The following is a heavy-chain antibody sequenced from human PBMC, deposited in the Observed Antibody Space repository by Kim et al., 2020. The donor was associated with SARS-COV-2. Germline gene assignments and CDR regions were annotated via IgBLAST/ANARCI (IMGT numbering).Heavy chain of an antibody. J-gene: IGHJ6*02. Sequence: ASVKVSCKVSGYTLTELSMHWVRQAPGKGLEWMGGFDPEDGETIYAQKFQGRVTMTEDTSTDTAYMELSSLRSEDTAVYYCATASEWRGRDYYYCMDVWGQGTTVTVSS. CDR3: ATASEWRGRDYYYCMDV. V-gene: IGHV1-24*01. CDR2: FDPEDGET. D-gene: IGHD3-3*01. CDR1: GYTLTELS.